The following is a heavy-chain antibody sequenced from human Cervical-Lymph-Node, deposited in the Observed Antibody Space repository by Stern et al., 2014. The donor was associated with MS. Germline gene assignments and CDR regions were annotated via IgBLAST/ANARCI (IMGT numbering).Heavy chain of an antibody. D-gene: IGHD6-13*01. CDR2: INPGGGST. CDR1: GYTFTFSNYF. J-gene: IGHJ4*02. CDR3: ASSSSSWFFDD. V-gene: IGHV1-46*01. Sequence: VQLVESGAEVQKPGASVKVSCQVSGYTFTFSNYFIHWVRQAPGQGLEWMGIINPGGGSTTYAQKFQGRVTMTRDTSTSTVYMELSSVRSEDTAVYYCASSSSSWFFDDWGQGTLVTVSS.